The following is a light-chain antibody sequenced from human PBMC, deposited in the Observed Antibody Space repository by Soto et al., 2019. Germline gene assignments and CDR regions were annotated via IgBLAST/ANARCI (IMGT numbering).Light chain of an antibody. CDR2: AAS. CDR3: QQADTFPIT. J-gene: IGKJ5*01. Sequence: IQLNLSPSSLSASVGDRVTITCRASQDISSYLAWYQQKPGKAPKLLIYAASTLQSGVPSRFSGSGFGTDFTLTISSLQPEDSAIYYCQQADTFPITFGQGTRLEI. V-gene: IGKV1-9*01. CDR1: QDISSY.